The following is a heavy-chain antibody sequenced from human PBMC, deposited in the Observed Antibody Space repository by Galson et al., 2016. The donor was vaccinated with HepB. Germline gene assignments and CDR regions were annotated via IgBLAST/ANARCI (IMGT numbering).Heavy chain of an antibody. Sequence: QSGAEVKKPGESLRISCKGSGYSFTNYWISWVRQMPGKGLEWMGRIDPSDSYTNYSPSFEGHVTMSVDKFISTVYLQWSGLRASDTAMYYCARGSLYGSSSIDFWGQGTLVTVSS. V-gene: IGHV5-10-1*01. CDR1: GYSFTNYW. CDR2: IDPSDSYT. J-gene: IGHJ4*02. D-gene: IGHD6-13*01. CDR3: ARGSLYGSSSIDF.